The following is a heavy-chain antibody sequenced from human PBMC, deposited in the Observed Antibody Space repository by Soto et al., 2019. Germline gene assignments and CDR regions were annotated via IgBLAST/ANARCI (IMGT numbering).Heavy chain of an antibody. J-gene: IGHJ6*02. Sequence: PSETLSLTCTVSGGSISSYYWSWIRQPPGKGLEWIGYIYYSGSTNYNPSLKSRVTISVDTSKNQFSLKLSSVTAADTAVYYCARLRLPAADLSGEYGMDVWGQGTTVTVSS. V-gene: IGHV4-59*01. D-gene: IGHD2-2*01. CDR1: GGSISSYY. CDR3: ARLRLPAADLSGEYGMDV. CDR2: IYYSGST.